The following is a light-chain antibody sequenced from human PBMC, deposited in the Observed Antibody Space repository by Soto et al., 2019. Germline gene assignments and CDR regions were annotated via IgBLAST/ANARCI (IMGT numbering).Light chain of an antibody. CDR3: CSYAGNSEV. J-gene: IGLJ1*01. CDR1: NGDVGSYNL. V-gene: IGLV2-23*02. Sequence: TNPLNGTNGDVGSYNLVSWYQQHPGKAPKLLIYEVTERPSGVSNRFSGSKSGSTASLTISGLQPDDEADYYCCSYAGNSEVFGTGTKVTVL. CDR2: EVT.